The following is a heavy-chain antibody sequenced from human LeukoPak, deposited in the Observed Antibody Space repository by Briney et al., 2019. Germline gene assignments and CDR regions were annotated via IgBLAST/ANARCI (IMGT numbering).Heavy chain of an antibody. J-gene: IGHJ3*02. CDR1: GGSISSYY. V-gene: IGHV4-59*01. D-gene: IGHD2-15*01. CDR2: IYYSGST. Sequence: SETLSLTCTVSGGSISSYYWSWIRQPPGKGLEWIGYIYYSGSTNYNPSLKSRVTISVDTSKNQFSLKLSSVTAADTAVYYCATELHEAATGYLNAFDIWGQGTMVTVSS. CDR3: ATELHEAATGYLNAFDI.